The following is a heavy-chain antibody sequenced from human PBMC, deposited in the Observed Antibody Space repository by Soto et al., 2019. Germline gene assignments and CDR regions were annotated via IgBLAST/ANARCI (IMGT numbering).Heavy chain of an antibody. D-gene: IGHD6-13*01. CDR1: GFTFSNYA. CDR3: AKRAVPSSSCFDP. Sequence: GGSLRLSCAASGFTFSNYAMGWVRQAPGKGLEWVSAITSSGDTTYYADSVKGRFTISRDNSKNTLHLQMNSLRAEDTAVYYCAKRAVPSSSCFDPWGQGTLVTVSS. CDR2: ITSSGDTT. J-gene: IGHJ5*02. V-gene: IGHV3-23*01.